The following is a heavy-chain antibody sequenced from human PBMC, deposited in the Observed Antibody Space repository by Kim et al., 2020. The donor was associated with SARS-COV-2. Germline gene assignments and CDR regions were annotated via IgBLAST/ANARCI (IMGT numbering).Heavy chain of an antibody. D-gene: IGHD3-10*01. CDR3: TGGTGSSYLEY. V-gene: IGHV3-66*01. CDR2: GT. Sequence: GTYNADSVKSRFTTSRDNSKNTVYLQKNGQRGEDTAVYYCTGGTGSSYLEYWGQGTLVTVSS. J-gene: IGHJ4*02.